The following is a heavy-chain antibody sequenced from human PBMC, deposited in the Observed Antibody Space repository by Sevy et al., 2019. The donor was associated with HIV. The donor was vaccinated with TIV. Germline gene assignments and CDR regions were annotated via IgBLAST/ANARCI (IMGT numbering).Heavy chain of an antibody. J-gene: IGHJ4*02. CDR2: INHSEST. D-gene: IGHD6-19*01. CDR3: ARGQIKQWLVQSVWYFDY. V-gene: IGHV4-34*01. Sequence: SETLSLTCAVYGGSFSGYYWSWIRQPPGKGLEWIWEINHSESTNYNPSLKSRVTISVDTSKNQFSLKLRPVTAADTAVYYCARGQIKQWLVQSVWYFDYWGQGTLVTVSS. CDR1: GGSFSGYY.